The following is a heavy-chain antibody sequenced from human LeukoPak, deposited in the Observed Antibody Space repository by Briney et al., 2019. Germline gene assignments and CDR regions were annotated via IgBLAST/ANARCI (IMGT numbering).Heavy chain of an antibody. CDR1: GGSMSSYY. V-gene: IGHV4-59*01. CDR3: ARDTGDWFDP. D-gene: IGHD4-17*01. Sequence: KPSETLSLTCTVSGGSMSSYYWSWIRQPPGKGLEWIAYIYYSGSTNYNPSLKSRVTISVDTSKNLFSLKLTSVTAADTAVYFCARDTGDWFDPWGQGTPVTVSS. CDR2: IYYSGST. J-gene: IGHJ5*02.